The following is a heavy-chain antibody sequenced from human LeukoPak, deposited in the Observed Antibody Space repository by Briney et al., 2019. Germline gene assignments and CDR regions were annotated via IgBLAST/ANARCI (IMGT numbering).Heavy chain of an antibody. CDR2: ISETSSHT. CDR3: ARDRAPNARIGGMDV. Sequence: GGSLRLSCAASTFLFSGYSMNWVREAPGRGVAWVSYISETSSHTYYVDSVKGRFTISQDNAKNSLYLQMNSLKPEDTAIYYCARDRAPNARIGGMDVWGQGTTVIVSS. CDR1: TFLFSGYS. V-gene: IGHV3-21*01. D-gene: IGHD2-15*01. J-gene: IGHJ6*02.